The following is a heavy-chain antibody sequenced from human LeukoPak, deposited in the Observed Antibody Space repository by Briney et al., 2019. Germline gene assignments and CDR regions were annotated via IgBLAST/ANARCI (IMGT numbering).Heavy chain of an antibody. J-gene: IGHJ6*02. D-gene: IGHD6-13*01. Sequence: RSLRLSCAASGFTFSSYAMHWVRQAPGKGLEWVAVISHDGSNKYYADSVKGRFTISRDNSKNTLYLQMNSLRAEDTAVYYCAREYSSSWYYYYYGMDVWGQGTTVTVSS. V-gene: IGHV3-30*04. CDR1: GFTFSSYA. CDR2: ISHDGSNK. CDR3: AREYSSSWYYYYYGMDV.